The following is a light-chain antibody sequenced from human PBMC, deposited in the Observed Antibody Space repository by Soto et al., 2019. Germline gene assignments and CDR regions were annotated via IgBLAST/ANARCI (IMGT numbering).Light chain of an antibody. CDR1: QSVSSN. CDR3: QQYDTWPPGT. Sequence: EIVMTQSPATLSVSLGERASLSCRASQSVSSNLAWYQQKPGQAPRLLIYVASTRTTGIPARFIGSGSGTEFTLTISSLQSGDVAVYYCQQYDTWPPGTFGQGTKVEIK. CDR2: VAS. J-gene: IGKJ1*01. V-gene: IGKV3-15*01.